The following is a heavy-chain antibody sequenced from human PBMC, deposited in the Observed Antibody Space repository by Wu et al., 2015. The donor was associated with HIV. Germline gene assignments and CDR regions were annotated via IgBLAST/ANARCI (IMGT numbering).Heavy chain of an antibody. CDR1: GNTFNA. D-gene: IGHD6-19*01. J-gene: IGHJ4*02. CDR3: ATPRSPGFSSAWPTYFDY. V-gene: IGHV1-69*05. Sequence: QVQLVQSGAEVKKPGSSVKISCKASGNTFNAINWVRQAPGQGLEWMGGIIPLFGTRDYAQIFHGRLTITTDESTSTAYMSLSGLKSDDTAVYYCATPRSPGFSSAWPTYFDYWGQGTLVTVSS. CDR2: IIPLFGTR.